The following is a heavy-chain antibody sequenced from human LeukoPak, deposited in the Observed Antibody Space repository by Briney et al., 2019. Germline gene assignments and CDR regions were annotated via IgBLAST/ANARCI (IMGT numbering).Heavy chain of an antibody. J-gene: IGHJ6*03. CDR2: ISGSGNGT. V-gene: IGHV3-23*01. Sequence: GGSLRLSCAASGFTFSTFAMSWVRQAPGKGLEWVSGISGSGNGTYYADSVKGRFTISRDNSKNTLYLQMSSLRAEDTAVYYCAKVAGDYYGSGSYYNYYYYYMDVWSKGTTVTVSS. CDR3: AKVAGDYYGSGSYYNYYYYYMDV. CDR1: GFTFSTFA. D-gene: IGHD3-10*01.